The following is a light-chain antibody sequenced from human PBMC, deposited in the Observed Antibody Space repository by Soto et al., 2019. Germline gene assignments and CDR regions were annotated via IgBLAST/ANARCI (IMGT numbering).Light chain of an antibody. CDR3: QQYGSSPRT. CDR1: QSVSRSY. Sequence: EIVLTQSPGTLSLSPGERATLSCRASQSVSRSYLAWYQQKPGQAPRLLIYGASSRATGIPDRFSGSGAGTDFTLTISRLEPEDFAVYYCQQYGSSPRTFGQGTNVEIK. CDR2: GAS. J-gene: IGKJ1*01. V-gene: IGKV3-20*01.